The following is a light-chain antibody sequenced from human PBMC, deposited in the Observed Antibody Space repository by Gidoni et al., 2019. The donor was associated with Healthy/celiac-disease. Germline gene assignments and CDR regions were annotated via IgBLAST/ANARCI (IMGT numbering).Light chain of an antibody. J-gene: IGLJ2*01. V-gene: IGLV6-57*01. CDR2: EDN. CDR3: QSYDSSTPLEV. Sequence: NFMLTQPHSVSESPGKTVTISCTRSSGSIASNYVQWYQQRPGSSPTTVIYEDNQRPSGVPDRFSGSIDSSSNSASLTISGLKTEDEADYYCQSYDSSTPLEVFGGGTKLTVL. CDR1: SGSIASNY.